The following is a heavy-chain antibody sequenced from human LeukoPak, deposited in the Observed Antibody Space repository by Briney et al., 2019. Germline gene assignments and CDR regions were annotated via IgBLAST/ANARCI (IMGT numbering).Heavy chain of an antibody. CDR3: ARDFNDYYYYYYMDV. D-gene: IGHD1-1*01. CDR1: GGSISSYY. V-gene: IGHV4-4*07. Sequence: SETLSLTCTVSGGSISSYYWSWIRQPAGKGLEWIGRIYTSGSTNYNPSLKSRVTMSVDTSKNQFSLKLSSVTAADTAVYYCARDFNDYYYYYYMDVWGKGTMVTVSS. J-gene: IGHJ6*03. CDR2: IYTSGST.